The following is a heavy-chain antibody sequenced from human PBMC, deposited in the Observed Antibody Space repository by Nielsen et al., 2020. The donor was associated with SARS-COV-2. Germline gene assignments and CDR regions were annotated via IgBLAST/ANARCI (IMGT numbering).Heavy chain of an antibody. V-gene: IGHV3-30*18. CDR3: AKGEDIVVVPAAMVYYYYGMDV. Sequence: GGSLRLSCAASGFTFSSYGMHWVRQAPGKGLEWVAVISYDGSNKYYADSVKGRFTISRDNSKNTLYLQMNSLRAEDTAVYYCAKGEDIVVVPAAMVYYYYGMDVWGQGTTVTVSS. D-gene: IGHD2-2*01. J-gene: IGHJ6*02. CDR2: ISYDGSNK. CDR1: GFTFSSYG.